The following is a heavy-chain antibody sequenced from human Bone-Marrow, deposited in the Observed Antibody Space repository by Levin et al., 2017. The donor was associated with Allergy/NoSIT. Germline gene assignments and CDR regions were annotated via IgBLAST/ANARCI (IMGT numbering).Heavy chain of an antibody. Sequence: GESLKISCKGSGYSFTSYWIGWVRQMPGKGLEWMGIIYPGDSDTRYSPSFQGQVTISADKSISTAYLQWSSLKASDTAMYYCARHSGIAARTYEYYYYDGMDVWGQGTTVTVSS. V-gene: IGHV5-51*01. J-gene: IGHJ6*02. CDR1: GYSFTSYW. CDR3: ARHSGIAARTYEYYYYDGMDV. CDR2: IYPGDSDT. D-gene: IGHD6-6*01.